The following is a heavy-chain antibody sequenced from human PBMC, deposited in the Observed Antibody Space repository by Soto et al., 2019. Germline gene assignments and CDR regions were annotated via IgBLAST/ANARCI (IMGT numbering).Heavy chain of an antibody. CDR2: IDYSGST. J-gene: IGHJ4*02. D-gene: IGHD6-6*01. CDR3: ARQGSSSSAYYFDF. CDR1: GVSIRSGGFY. Sequence: PSETLSLTCTVSGVSIRSGGFYWNWIRQLPGKGLEWIGYIDYSGSTYSTPSPNSRATISVDTSKNQFSLNVRSLTAADTAVYYCARQGSSSSAYYFDFWGQGTLVTVSS. V-gene: IGHV4-31*03.